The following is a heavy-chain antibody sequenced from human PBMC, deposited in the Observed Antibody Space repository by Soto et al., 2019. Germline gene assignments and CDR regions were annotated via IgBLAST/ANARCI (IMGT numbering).Heavy chain of an antibody. CDR3: AKDWEFDWPNYYFDY. D-gene: IGHD3-9*01. J-gene: IGHJ4*02. Sequence: GGSLRLSCAASGFTFSSYAMSWVRQAPGKGLEWVSAISGDGSSTYFADSGKGRFTISRDNSKNTLYLQMNRLRAEDTAVYYCAKDWEFDWPNYYFDYWGQGTLVTVSS. CDR1: GFTFSSYA. V-gene: IGHV3-23*01. CDR2: ISGDGSST.